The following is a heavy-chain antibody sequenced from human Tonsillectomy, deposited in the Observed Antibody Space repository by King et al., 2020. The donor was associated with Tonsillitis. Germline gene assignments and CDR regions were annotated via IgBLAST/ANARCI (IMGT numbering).Heavy chain of an antibody. CDR2: IYHSGST. CDR3: AKGGYYVSGSTNWFDP. D-gene: IGHD3-10*01. CDR1: GGPISSSNW. J-gene: IGHJ5*02. V-gene: IGHV4-4*02. Sequence: VQLQESGPGLVKPSGTLSLTCAVSGGPISSSNWWSWVRQPPGKGLEWIGEIYHSGSTNYNPSLKSRVTISVDKSKNQFSLKLSSVTAADTAVYYCAKGGYYVSGSTNWFDPWGHGTLVTVSS.